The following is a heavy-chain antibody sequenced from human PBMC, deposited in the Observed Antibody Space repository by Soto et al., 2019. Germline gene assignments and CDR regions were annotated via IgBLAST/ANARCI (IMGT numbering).Heavy chain of an antibody. Sequence: QVQLVQSGAEVKKPGASVKVSCKASGYNFIGYYIHWVRQAPGQGLQWMGWIDPNNGDTDSAQKFQGRITMTRDTSVSTVYMYLSSLRIDDTAIYYCARLGGQFYYGMDVWGQGTTVAVSS. D-gene: IGHD6-19*01. CDR3: ARLGGQFYYGMDV. CDR2: IDPNNGDT. V-gene: IGHV1-2*02. CDR1: GYNFIGYY. J-gene: IGHJ6*02.